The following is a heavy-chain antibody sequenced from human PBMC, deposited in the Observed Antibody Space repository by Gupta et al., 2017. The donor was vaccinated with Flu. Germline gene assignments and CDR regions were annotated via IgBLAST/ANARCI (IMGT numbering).Heavy chain of an antibody. D-gene: IGHD3/OR15-3a*01. V-gene: IGHV3-30*18. CDR2: ISYDGGNK. CDR1: GFTFDTSG. CDR3: AKLDLGVTSPKCFDS. J-gene: IGHJ4*02. Sequence: QVRLVAAGGGVVQHGRSLRRSCATSGFTFDTSGMHCIRQAPGKGLEWVAVISYDGGNKNYVDSVKGRFTISRDNSKNTLYLQMNSLRAEDTAVYYCAKLDLGVTSPKCFDSWGQGALVTVSS.